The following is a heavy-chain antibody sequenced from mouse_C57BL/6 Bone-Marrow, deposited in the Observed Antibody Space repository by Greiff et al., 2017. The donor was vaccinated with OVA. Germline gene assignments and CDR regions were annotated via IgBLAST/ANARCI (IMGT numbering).Heavy chain of an antibody. CDR2: INPNNGGT. Sequence: VQLKESGPELVKPGASVKIPCKASGYTFTDYNMDWVKQSHGKSLEWIGDINPNNGGTIYNQKFKGKATLTVDKSSSTAYMELRSLTSEDTAVYYCAITTVVAKGYWYFDVWGTGTTVTVSS. D-gene: IGHD1-1*01. J-gene: IGHJ1*03. V-gene: IGHV1-18*01. CDR3: AITTVVAKGYWYFDV. CDR1: GYTFTDYN.